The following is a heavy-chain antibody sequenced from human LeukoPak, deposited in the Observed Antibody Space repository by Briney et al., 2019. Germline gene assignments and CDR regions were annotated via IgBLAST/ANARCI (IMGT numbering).Heavy chain of an antibody. CDR1: GGSISSYY. J-gene: IGHJ6*02. CDR2: IYTSGRT. Sequence: PSETLSLTCTVSGGSISSYYCSWIRQPAGKGLEWIGRIYTSGRTNYNPSLTSRVTMSVDTSKNQFSLKLSSVTAADTAVYYCARDKKVRGYDGMDVWGQGTTVTVSS. D-gene: IGHD3-10*01. CDR3: ARDKKVRGYDGMDV. V-gene: IGHV4-4*07.